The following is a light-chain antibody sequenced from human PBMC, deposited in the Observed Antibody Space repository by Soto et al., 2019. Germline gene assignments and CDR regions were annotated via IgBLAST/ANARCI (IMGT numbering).Light chain of an antibody. CDR3: SSYTDSSTLELYA. CDR1: SSDIGGYEY. CDR2: EVT. J-gene: IGLJ1*01. Sequence: QSVLTQPASVSGSPGQSITISCTGTSSDIGGYEYVSWYQQHPGKAPRLMIYEVTYRPSGVSNRFSGSKSGSTASLTIPGLQAEDEADYYCSSYTDSSTLELYAFGSGTKLTVL. V-gene: IGLV2-14*01.